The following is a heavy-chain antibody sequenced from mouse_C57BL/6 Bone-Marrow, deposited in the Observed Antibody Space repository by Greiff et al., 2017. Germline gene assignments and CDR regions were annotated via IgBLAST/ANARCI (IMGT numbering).Heavy chain of an antibody. Sequence: QVTLKVSGPGILQPSQTLSLTCSFSGFSLSTFGVGVGWIRQPSGKGLEWLAHIWWDDDKYYNPALKSRLTISKYTSKNPVFLKIANVDTADTATYYCARIYYGNLAWFAYWGQGTLVTVSA. D-gene: IGHD2-1*01. J-gene: IGHJ3*01. CDR3: ARIYYGNLAWFAY. CDR2: IWWDDDK. CDR1: GFSLSTFGVG. V-gene: IGHV8-8*01.